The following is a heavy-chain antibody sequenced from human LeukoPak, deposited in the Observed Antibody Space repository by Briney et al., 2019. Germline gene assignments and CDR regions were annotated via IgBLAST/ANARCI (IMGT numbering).Heavy chain of an antibody. J-gene: IGHJ5*02. V-gene: IGHV3-7*03. Sequence: PGGSLRLSCAASGFIFSSYWMSWVRQAPGKGLEWVANIKKDGSEKYYVDSVKGRFTISRDNAKNSLYLQMNSLRAEDTAVYYCAPDYGDYTVSHMVPWGQGTLVTVCS. D-gene: IGHD4-17*01. CDR2: IKKDGSEK. CDR1: GFIFSSYW. CDR3: APDYGDYTVSHMVP.